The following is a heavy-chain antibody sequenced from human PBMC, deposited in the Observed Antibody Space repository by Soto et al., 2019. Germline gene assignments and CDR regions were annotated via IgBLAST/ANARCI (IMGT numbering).Heavy chain of an antibody. D-gene: IGHD2-8*01. CDR1: GGSFSGYY. V-gene: IGHV4-34*01. Sequence: SATLSLTCAVYGGSFSGYYWSWIRQPPGKGLEWIGEINHSGSTNYNPSLKSRVTISVDTSKNQFSLKLSSVTAADTAVYYCARLGPPTSLIRGGHLDYWGQGTLVTVSS. J-gene: IGHJ4*02. CDR3: ARLGPPTSLIRGGHLDY. CDR2: INHSGST.